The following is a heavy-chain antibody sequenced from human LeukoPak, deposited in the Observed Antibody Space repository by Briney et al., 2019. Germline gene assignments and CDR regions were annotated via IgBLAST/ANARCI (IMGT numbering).Heavy chain of an antibody. CDR1: GYTFTGYY. D-gene: IGHD2/OR15-2a*01. V-gene: IGHV1-2*02. CDR3: ARTFFIDGYDAFDI. Sequence: ASVKVSCXASGYTFTGYYMHWVRQAPGQGLEWMAWINPNSGGTNYAQKFQGRVTMTRDTSISTAYMELSRLRSDDTAVYYCARTFFIDGYDAFDIWGQGTMVTVSS. J-gene: IGHJ3*02. CDR2: INPNSGGT.